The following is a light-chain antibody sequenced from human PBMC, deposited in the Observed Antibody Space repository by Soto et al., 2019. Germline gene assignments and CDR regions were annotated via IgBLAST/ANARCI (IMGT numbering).Light chain of an antibody. CDR1: SGSVSTNYY. J-gene: IGLJ3*02. Sequence: QAVVTQEPSFSVSPGGTVTLTCGLSSGSVSTNYYPSWYQQTPGQAPRTLIYNTNSRSSGVPDRFSGSLLGNKAALTITGAQAEDESDYYSLLHMFSGVPVFGGGTKLTVL. CDR2: NTN. V-gene: IGLV8-61*01. CDR3: LLHMFSGVPV.